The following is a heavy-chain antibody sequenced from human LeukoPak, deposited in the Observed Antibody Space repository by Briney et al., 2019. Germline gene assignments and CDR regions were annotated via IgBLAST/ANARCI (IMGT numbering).Heavy chain of an antibody. J-gene: IGHJ4*02. V-gene: IGHV3-49*04. Sequence: GGSLRFSCTASGFTFGDYAMSWVRQAPGKGGEGGGFIRSKAYGGTTEYAASVKGRFTISIDDSKSIAYLQMNSLKTEDTAVYYCTRTGNGDYYFDYWGQGTLVTVSS. CDR3: TRTGNGDYYFDY. D-gene: IGHD4-17*01. CDR1: GFTFGDYA. CDR2: IRSKAYGGTT.